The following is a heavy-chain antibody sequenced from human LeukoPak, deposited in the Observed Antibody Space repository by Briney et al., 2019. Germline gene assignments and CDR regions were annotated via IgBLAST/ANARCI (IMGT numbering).Heavy chain of an antibody. J-gene: IGHJ4*02. Sequence: ASVKVSCKASGGTFSSYAISWVRQAPGQGLEWMGGIIPIFGTANYAQKFQGRVTITADESTSTAYMGLSSLRSEDTAVYYCASQAVTGFDYWGQGTLVTVSS. CDR2: IIPIFGTA. CDR3: ASQAVTGFDY. D-gene: IGHD4-11*01. V-gene: IGHV1-69*13. CDR1: GGTFSSYA.